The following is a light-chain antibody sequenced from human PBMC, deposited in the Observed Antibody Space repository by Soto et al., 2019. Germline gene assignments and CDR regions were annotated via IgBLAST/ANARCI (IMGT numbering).Light chain of an antibody. Sequence: QSALTQPASVSGSPGQSITISCTGTSSDVGGYNYVSWYQQHPGKAPKLMIYGVINRPSGVSNRFSGSKSGNTASLTISGLQAEDEADYYCSSYTTFSTWVFGGGTKVTVL. V-gene: IGLV2-14*01. CDR1: SSDVGGYNY. CDR3: SSYTTFSTWV. CDR2: GVI. J-gene: IGLJ3*02.